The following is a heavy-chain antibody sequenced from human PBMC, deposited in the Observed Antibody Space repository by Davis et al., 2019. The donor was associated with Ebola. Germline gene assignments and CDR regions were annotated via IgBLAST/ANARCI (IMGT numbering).Heavy chain of an antibody. CDR3: AKGELTPWEYFDY. V-gene: IGHV3-23*01. CDR1: GFIFSSYV. CDR2: LGTSADT. Sequence: PGGSLRLSCAASGFIFSSYVMSWVRQAPGKGLEWVSTLGTSADTYYADSVKGRFTISRDNSKNTLYLQMNSLRAEDTAVYYCAKGELTPWEYFDYWGQGTLVTVSS. D-gene: IGHD1-26*01. J-gene: IGHJ4*02.